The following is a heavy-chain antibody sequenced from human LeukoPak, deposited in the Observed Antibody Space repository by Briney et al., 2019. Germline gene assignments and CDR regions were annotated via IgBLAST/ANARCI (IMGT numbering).Heavy chain of an antibody. V-gene: IGHV1-46*01. D-gene: IGHD3-22*01. CDR3: ARVVVVITTDGWFDP. J-gene: IGHJ5*02. CDR1: GYTFTSYY. CDR2: INPSGGST. Sequence: ASVKVSCKASGYTFTSYYMHWVRQAPGQGLEWMGIINPSGGSTSYAQKFQGRVTMTRDMSTSTVYMELSSLRSDDTAVYYCARVVVVITTDGWFDPWGQGTLVTVSS.